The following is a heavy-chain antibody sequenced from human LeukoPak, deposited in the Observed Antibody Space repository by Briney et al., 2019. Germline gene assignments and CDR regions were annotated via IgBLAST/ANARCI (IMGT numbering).Heavy chain of an antibody. CDR2: ISSSSSYI. V-gene: IGHV3-21*01. Sequence: GGSLRLSCAASGFTFDDYGMSWVRQAPGKGLEWVSFISSSSSYIYYADSLKGRFTISRDNAKNSLYLQMNSLRAEDTAVYYCARGTMFPYYFDYWGQGTLVTVSS. D-gene: IGHD3-10*02. J-gene: IGHJ4*02. CDR1: GFTFDDYG. CDR3: ARGTMFPYYFDY.